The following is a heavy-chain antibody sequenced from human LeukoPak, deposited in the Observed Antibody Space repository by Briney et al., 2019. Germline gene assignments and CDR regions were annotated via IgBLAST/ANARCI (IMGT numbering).Heavy chain of an antibody. Sequence: PGESLRLSCAASGFTFSMYWMHWVRQAPGEGLVWVARTNGDETSTNYADSVKGRFTIFRDNTKNTVYLQMHSLRGEDTAVYYCAREHFGYSYEYWGQGTLVTVSS. CDR3: AREHFGYSYEY. CDR1: GFTFSMYW. D-gene: IGHD5-18*01. V-gene: IGHV3-74*01. CDR2: TNGDETST. J-gene: IGHJ4*02.